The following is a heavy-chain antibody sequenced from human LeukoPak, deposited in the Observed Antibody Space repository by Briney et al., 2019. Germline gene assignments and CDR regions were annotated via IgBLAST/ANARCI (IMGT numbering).Heavy chain of an antibody. CDR2: ISSSSSYI. CDR1: GFTFSSYS. CDR3: AREGYYGSGSYDY. Sequence: GGSLRLSCAASGFTFSSYSMNWVRQAPGKRLEWASSISSSSSYIYYADSVKGRFTISRDNAKNSLYLQMNSLRAEDAAVYYCAREGYYGSGSYDYWGQGTLVTVSS. V-gene: IGHV3-21*01. J-gene: IGHJ4*02. D-gene: IGHD3-10*01.